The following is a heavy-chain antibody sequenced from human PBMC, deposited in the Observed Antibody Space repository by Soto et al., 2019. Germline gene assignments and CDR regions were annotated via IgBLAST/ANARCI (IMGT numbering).Heavy chain of an antibody. CDR2: IHSDSNT. V-gene: IGHV3-53*01. D-gene: IGHD2-8*01. J-gene: IGHJ5*01. Sequence: GVSLRHCWAASRLNLSYQTMNLVRQAPGKGLEWLALIHSDSNTKYADSVRGRFSISRDSSENKFYLQMESLRAEDTAVYYCARNGWLESWGQGTLVTVSS. CDR1: RLNLSYQT. CDR3: ARNGWLES.